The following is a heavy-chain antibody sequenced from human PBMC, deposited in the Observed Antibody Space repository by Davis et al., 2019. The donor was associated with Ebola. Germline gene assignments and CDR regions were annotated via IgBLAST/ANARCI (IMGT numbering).Heavy chain of an antibody. CDR1: GFTFSSYG. CDR3: AKDGGNYPYWYFDL. V-gene: IGHV3-30*18. CDR2: ISYDGSNK. D-gene: IGHD1-7*01. J-gene: IGHJ2*01. Sequence: GGSLRLSCAASGFTFSSYGMHWVRQAPGKGLEWVAVISYDGSNKYYADSVKGRFTISRDNSRNTLYLQMNSLRAEDTAVYYCAKDGGNYPYWYFDLWGRGTLVTVSS.